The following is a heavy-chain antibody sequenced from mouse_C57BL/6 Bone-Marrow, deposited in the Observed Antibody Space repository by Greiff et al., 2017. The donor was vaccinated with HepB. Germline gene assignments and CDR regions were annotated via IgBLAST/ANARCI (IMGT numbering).Heavy chain of an antibody. D-gene: IGHD1-1*01. CDR2: ISDGGSYT. Sequence: EVKVEESGGGLVKPGGSLKLSCAASGFTFSSYAMSWVRQTPEKRLEWVATISDGGSYTYYPDNVKGRFTISRDNAKNNLYLQMSHLKSEDTAMYYCARDPSYYGSSGGYAMDYWGQGTSVTVSS. V-gene: IGHV5-4*01. CDR3: ARDPSYYGSSGGYAMDY. CDR1: GFTFSSYA. J-gene: IGHJ4*01.